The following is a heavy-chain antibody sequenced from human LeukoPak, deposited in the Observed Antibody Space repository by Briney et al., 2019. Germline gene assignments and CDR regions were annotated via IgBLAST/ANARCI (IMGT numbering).Heavy chain of an antibody. Sequence: GASVKVSCKASGYTFTSYGISWVRQAPGQGLEWMGWISAYNGNTNYAQKLQGRVTMTTDTSTSTAYMGLRSLRSDDTAVYYCARVDTIFGFNWFDPWGQGTLVTVSS. J-gene: IGHJ5*02. CDR3: ARVDTIFGFNWFDP. CDR1: GYTFTSYG. V-gene: IGHV1-18*01. D-gene: IGHD3-3*01. CDR2: ISAYNGNT.